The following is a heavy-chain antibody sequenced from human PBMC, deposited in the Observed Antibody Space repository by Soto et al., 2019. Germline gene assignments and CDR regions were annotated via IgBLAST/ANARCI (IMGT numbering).Heavy chain of an antibody. CDR3: VRGGSGSRGDY. J-gene: IGHJ4*02. CDR1: GGALSNFA. CDR2: ITPILGTP. Sequence: QVQLVQSGAEMKKPGSSVKVSCKTSGGALSNFAVSWVRQAPGQGLEWVGGITPILGTPSYAQKFQGRVTITADVSTTSAYTEITSLTSEDTALYYCVRGGSGSRGDYWGQGTLVTVSS. D-gene: IGHD3-10*01. V-gene: IGHV1-69*01.